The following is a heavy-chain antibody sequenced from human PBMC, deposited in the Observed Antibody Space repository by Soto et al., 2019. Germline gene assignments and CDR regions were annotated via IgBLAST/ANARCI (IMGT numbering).Heavy chain of an antibody. D-gene: IGHD2-8*02. CDR3: ARSSAGPTGRGAFDI. CDR1: GYTFTGYY. J-gene: IGHJ3*02. CDR2: INPNSGGT. Sequence: GASVKVSCKASGYTFTGYYMHWVRQAPGQGLEWMGWINPNSGGTNYAQKFQGWVTMTRDTSISTAYMELSRLRSDDTAVYYCARSSAGPTGRGAFDIWGQGTMVTVSS. V-gene: IGHV1-2*04.